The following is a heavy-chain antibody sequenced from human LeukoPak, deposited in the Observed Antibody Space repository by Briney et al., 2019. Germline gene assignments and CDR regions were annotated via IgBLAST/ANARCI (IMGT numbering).Heavy chain of an antibody. CDR3: ARAVASNWFDP. J-gene: IGHJ5*02. CDR1: GFTFSNYW. V-gene: IGHV3-7*04. D-gene: IGHD2-15*01. CDR2: IKHDGNEK. Sequence: GGSLRLSCAASGFTFSNYWMSWVRQAPGKGLEWVANIKHDGNEKYYVDSVKGRFTISRDNAKNSLFLHMNSLRAEDTAVCYCARAVASNWFDPWGQGTLVTVSS.